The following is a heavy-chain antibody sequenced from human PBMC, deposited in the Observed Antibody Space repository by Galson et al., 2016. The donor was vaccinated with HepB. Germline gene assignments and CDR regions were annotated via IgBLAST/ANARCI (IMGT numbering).Heavy chain of an antibody. CDR3: SRDRLFMADT. V-gene: IGHV3-74*01. CDR2: INNDGSTT. D-gene: IGHD2-15*01. J-gene: IGHJ5*02. Sequence: SLRLSCAAPRFIFRGYWMQWVRQAPGKGLMWVARINNDGSTTVYADSVKGRFTISRDSAKNTLYLQMTSLRAEDTAVYYCSRDRLFMADTWGQGTLVTVSS. CDR1: RFIFRGYW.